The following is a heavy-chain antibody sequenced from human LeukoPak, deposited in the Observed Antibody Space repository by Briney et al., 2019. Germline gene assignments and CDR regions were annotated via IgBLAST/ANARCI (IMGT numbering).Heavy chain of an antibody. CDR3: ARESRDGYSLDFDY. Sequence: SETLSLTCAVYGGSFSGYYWSWIRQPPGKGLEWIGYIYYSGSTNYNPSLKSRVTILVDTSKNQFSLKLSSVTAADTAVYYCARESRDGYSLDFDYWGQGTLVTVSS. CDR1: GGSFSGYY. V-gene: IGHV4-59*12. D-gene: IGHD5-24*01. CDR2: IYYSGST. J-gene: IGHJ4*02.